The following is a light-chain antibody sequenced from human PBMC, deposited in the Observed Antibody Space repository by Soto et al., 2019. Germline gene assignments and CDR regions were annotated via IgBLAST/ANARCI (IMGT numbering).Light chain of an antibody. V-gene: IGKV3-20*01. J-gene: IGKJ2*01. CDR2: GAS. Sequence: EIVLTQSPGTLSLSPGERVTLSCRASQSVTSSYLAWYQQKPGQAPRLLIYGASRRATDIPDRFSGSGSGTDFTLTISRLEPEDFAVYYCQLYHSSSYTFGQGTKVDIK. CDR3: QLYHSSSYT. CDR1: QSVTSSY.